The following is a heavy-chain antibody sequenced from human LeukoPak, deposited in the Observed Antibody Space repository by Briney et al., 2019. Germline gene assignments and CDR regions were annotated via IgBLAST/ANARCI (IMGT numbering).Heavy chain of an antibody. CDR3: ARDLGRFD. Sequence: PGGSLRLSCAASRFTFSSYSMNWVRQAPGKGLEWVSYISSSSSTIYYADSVKGRFTISRDNAKNSLYLQMNSLRAEDTAVYYCARDLGRFDWGQGTLVTVSS. D-gene: IGHD3-16*01. CDR1: RFTFSSYS. CDR2: ISSSSSTI. J-gene: IGHJ4*02. V-gene: IGHV3-48*04.